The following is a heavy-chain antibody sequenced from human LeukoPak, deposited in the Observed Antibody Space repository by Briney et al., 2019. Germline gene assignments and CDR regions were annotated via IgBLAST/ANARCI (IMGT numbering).Heavy chain of an antibody. CDR1: GGSIGSSSYY. D-gene: IGHD6-6*01. CDR3: ARELQDSSSSYFDL. V-gene: IGHV4-39*02. CDR2: IYYSGST. J-gene: IGHJ2*01. Sequence: PSETLSLTCTVSGGSIGSSSYYWGWIRQPPGKGLEWIGSIYYSGSTYYNPSLKSRVTISVDTSKNQFSLKLSSVTAADTAVYYCARELQDSSSSYFDLWGRGTLVTVSS.